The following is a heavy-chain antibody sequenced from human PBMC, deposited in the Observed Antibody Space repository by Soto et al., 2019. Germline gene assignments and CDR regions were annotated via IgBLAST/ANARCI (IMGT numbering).Heavy chain of an antibody. J-gene: IGHJ4*02. CDR2: ISYDGSNK. CDR1: GFTFSSYG. Sequence: QVQLVESGGGVVQPGRSLRLSCAASGFTFSSYGMHWVRQAPGKGLEWVAVISYDGSNKYYADSVKGRFTISRDNSKNTLYLQMNSLRAEDTAVYYCAKAVLGMPKNNRRIYDSSASDYFDYWGQGTLVTVSS. D-gene: IGHD3-22*01. V-gene: IGHV3-30*18. CDR3: AKAVLGMPKNNRRIYDSSASDYFDY.